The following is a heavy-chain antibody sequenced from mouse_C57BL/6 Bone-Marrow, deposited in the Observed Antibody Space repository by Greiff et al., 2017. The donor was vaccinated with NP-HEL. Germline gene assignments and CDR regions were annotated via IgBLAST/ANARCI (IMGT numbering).Heavy chain of an antibody. J-gene: IGHJ2*01. D-gene: IGHD2-2*01. Sequence: VQLQQSGPELVKPGASVKISCKASGYPFTDYYMNWVKQSHGKSLEWIGDINPHNGGTSYNQKFKGTATLTVDPSSSTAYMELRSLTSEDSAVYYCAREGYGYFPYYFDYWGQGTTLTVSS. V-gene: IGHV1-26*01. CDR3: AREGYGYFPYYFDY. CDR2: INPHNGGT. CDR1: GYPFTDYY.